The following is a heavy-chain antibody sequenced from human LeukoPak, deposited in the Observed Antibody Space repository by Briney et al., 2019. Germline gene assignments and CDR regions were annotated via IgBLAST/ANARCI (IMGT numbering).Heavy chain of an antibody. CDR1: GYTFTSYD. V-gene: IGHV1-69*13. J-gene: IGHJ6*02. CDR3: ARDVVTTGPYYYYGMDV. D-gene: IGHD4-17*01. Sequence: SVTISCKASGYTFTSYDINWVRQATGQGLEWMGGIIPIFGTANYAQKFQGRVTITADESTSTAYMELSSLRSEDTAVYYCARDVVTTGPYYYYGMDVWGQGTTVTVSS. CDR2: IIPIFGTA.